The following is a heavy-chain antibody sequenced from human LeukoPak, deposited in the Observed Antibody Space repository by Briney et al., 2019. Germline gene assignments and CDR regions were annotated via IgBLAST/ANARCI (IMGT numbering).Heavy chain of an antibody. J-gene: IGHJ4*02. D-gene: IGHD6-19*01. Sequence: ASVKVSCKASGYTFASYGISWVRQAPGQGLEWMGWISAYNGNTNYAQKLQGRVTMTTDTSTSTAYMELRSLRSDDTAVYYCARDLLVAGTFDYWGQGTLVTVSS. CDR1: GYTFASYG. V-gene: IGHV1-18*01. CDR2: ISAYNGNT. CDR3: ARDLLVAGTFDY.